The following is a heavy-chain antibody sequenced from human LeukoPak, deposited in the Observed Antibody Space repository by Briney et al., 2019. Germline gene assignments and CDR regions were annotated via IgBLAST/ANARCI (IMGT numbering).Heavy chain of an antibody. J-gene: IGHJ6*04. Sequence: VASVKVSCKASGYTFISYGISWVRQAPGQGLGMGWLSAYNGNTNYAQKVQGRVTMTTDTSTSTAYMEMRSLRSDDTAVYYCAREGYSGYGGYYYYGMDVWGKGTTVTVSS. CDR2: LSAYNGNT. D-gene: IGHD5-12*01. CDR1: GYTFISYG. V-gene: IGHV1-18*04. CDR3: AREGYSGYGGYYYYGMDV.